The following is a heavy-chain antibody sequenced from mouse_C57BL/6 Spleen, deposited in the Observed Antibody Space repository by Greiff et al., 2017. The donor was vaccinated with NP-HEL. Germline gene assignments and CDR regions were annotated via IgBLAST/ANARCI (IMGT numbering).Heavy chain of an antibody. D-gene: IGHD2-10*02. CDR3: ARKYVAY. CDR2: ISSGSSTI. Sequence: EVQVVESGGGLVKPGGSLKLSCAASGFTFSDYGLHWVRQAPEKGLEWVAYISSGSSTIYYADTVKGRFTISRDNAKNTLYLQMTSRRSEDTAMYYCARKYVAYWGQGTLVTVSA. J-gene: IGHJ3*01. CDR1: GFTFSDYG. V-gene: IGHV5-17*01.